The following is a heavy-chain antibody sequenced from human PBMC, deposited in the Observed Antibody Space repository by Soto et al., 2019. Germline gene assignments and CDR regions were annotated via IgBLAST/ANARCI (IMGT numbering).Heavy chain of an antibody. V-gene: IGHV3-9*01. CDR2: ISWNSGSI. J-gene: IGHJ4*02. Sequence: EVHLVESGGGLVQPGRSLRLSCAASGFIFDDYAMHWVRQAPGKGLEWVSGISWNSGSIHYADSVKGRFTISRDNAKNSLFLQMNSLRAEDTALYYCKRGSGWSDQEHDFDYWGRGTQVSVSS. D-gene: IGHD6-13*01. CDR1: GFIFDDYA. CDR3: KRGSGWSDQEHDFDY.